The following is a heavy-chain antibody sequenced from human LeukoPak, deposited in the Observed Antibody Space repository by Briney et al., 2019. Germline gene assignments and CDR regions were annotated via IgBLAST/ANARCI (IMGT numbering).Heavy chain of an antibody. Sequence: ASVKVSCKASGYTFTSYYMHWVRQAPGQGLEWMGWINPNSGGTNYAQKFQGRVTMTRDTSISTAYMELSRLRSDDTAVYYCARDGSGSQFTIYYYYMDVWGKGTTVTISS. V-gene: IGHV1-2*02. D-gene: IGHD3-10*01. CDR1: GYTFTSYY. CDR3: ARDGSGSQFTIYYYYMDV. CDR2: INPNSGGT. J-gene: IGHJ6*03.